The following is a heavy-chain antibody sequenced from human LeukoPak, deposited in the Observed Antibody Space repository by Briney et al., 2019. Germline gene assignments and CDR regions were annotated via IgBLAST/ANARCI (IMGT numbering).Heavy chain of an antibody. D-gene: IGHD6-19*01. V-gene: IGHV4-59*01. Sequence: SETLSLTCTVSGGSISSYYCSWIRQPPGKGLEWIGYIYYSGSTNYNPSLKSRVTISVDTSKNQFSLKLSSVTAADTAVYYCARDAAGTYYYYYMDVWGKGTTVTVSS. CDR2: IYYSGST. J-gene: IGHJ6*03. CDR1: GGSISSYY. CDR3: ARDAAGTYYYYYMDV.